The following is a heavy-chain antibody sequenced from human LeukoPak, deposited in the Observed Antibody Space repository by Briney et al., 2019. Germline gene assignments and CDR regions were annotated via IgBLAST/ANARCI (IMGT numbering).Heavy chain of an antibody. CDR2: IYYSGST. CDR1: GGSISSSSYY. CDR3: ARHPLVNYYDSSGWYYFDY. V-gene: IGHV4-39*01. D-gene: IGHD3-22*01. J-gene: IGHJ4*02. Sequence: SETLSLTCTVSGGSISSSSYYWGWIRQPPGKGLEWIGSIYYSGSTYYNPSLKSRVTISVDTSKNQFSLKLSSVTAADTAVYYCARHPLVNYYDSSGWYYFDYWGQGTLVTVSS.